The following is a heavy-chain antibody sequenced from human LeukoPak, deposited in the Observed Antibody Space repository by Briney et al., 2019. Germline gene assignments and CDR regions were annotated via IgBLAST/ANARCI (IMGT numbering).Heavy chain of an antibody. CDR3: ARTLHRASRLFDY. CDR2: IYPGDSDT. D-gene: IGHD2-21*01. V-gene: IGHV5-51*01. CDR1: CYSFTSCW. J-gene: IGHJ4*02. Sequence: GESPQIFCRGSCYSFTSCWIGCVRQMPGKGLEWMGIIYPGDSDTRYSPSFQGQVTISADKSISTAYLQWSSLKASDTAMYYCARTLHRASRLFDYWGQGTLVTVSS.